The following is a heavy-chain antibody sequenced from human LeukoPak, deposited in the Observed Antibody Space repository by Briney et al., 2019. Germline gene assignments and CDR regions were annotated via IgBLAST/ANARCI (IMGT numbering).Heavy chain of an antibody. Sequence: ASVKVSCKASGYTFTSYGISWVRQAPGQGLEWMGWTSAYNGNTNYAQKLQGRVTMTTDTSTSTAYMELRSLRSDDTAVYYCARDQRYYYDSSGYHRFDYWGQGTLVTVSS. J-gene: IGHJ4*02. D-gene: IGHD3-22*01. CDR3: ARDQRYYYDSSGYHRFDY. V-gene: IGHV1-18*01. CDR1: GYTFTSYG. CDR2: TSAYNGNT.